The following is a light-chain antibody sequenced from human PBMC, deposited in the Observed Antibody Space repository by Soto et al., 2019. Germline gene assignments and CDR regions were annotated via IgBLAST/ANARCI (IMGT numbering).Light chain of an antibody. CDR1: QSVSNY. CDR3: QQYGSSPIT. CDR2: GAS. J-gene: IGKJ5*01. V-gene: IGKV3-20*01. Sequence: EIVLTQSPVTLSLSPGERATLSCRASQSVSNYLAWYQQKPGQAPRLLIYGASSRATGIPDRFSGSGSGTDFTLTINRLEPEDFAVYYCQQYGSSPITFGQGTRLEIK.